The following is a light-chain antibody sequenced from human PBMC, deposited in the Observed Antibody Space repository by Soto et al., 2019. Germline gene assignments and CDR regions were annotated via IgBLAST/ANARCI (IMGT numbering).Light chain of an antibody. Sequence: DIQIPQSPSTLSGSVGDRVTITCLASQTISCWLAWYQQTPGKAPKLLIYKASTLKSGVPSRFSGSGSGIEFTLTISSLQPYDFATYYCQHYNSYSEAFGPGTKVDIK. V-gene: IGKV1-5*03. CDR3: QHYNSYSEA. CDR1: QTISCW. J-gene: IGKJ1*01. CDR2: KAS.